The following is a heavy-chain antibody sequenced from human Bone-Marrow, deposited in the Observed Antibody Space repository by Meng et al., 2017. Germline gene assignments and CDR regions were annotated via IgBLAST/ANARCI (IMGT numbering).Heavy chain of an antibody. CDR2: ISAYTGNT. J-gene: IGHJ4*02. CDR3: ARDYDILTDYYSRGDY. Sequence: ASEKVSCKASGYTFISYGISWVRQAPGQGLEWMGWISAYTGNTNYAQKLQGRVTMTTDTSTSTAYMELRSLRSDDTAVYYCARDYDILTDYYSRGDYWGQGTLVTVSS. V-gene: IGHV1-18*01. D-gene: IGHD3-9*01. CDR1: GYTFISYG.